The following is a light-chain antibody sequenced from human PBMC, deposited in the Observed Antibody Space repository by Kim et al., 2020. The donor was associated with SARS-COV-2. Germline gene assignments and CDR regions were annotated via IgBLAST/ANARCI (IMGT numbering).Light chain of an antibody. Sequence: PGGTVPLTCGSTTGPVTSGHYPYWFQQKPGQAPRTLFYDTNNRHSWTPARFSGSLLGGKAALTLSGAQPEDEAEYYCLLSYSGARVFGGGTQLTVL. CDR3: LLSYSGARV. CDR1: TGPVTSGHY. CDR2: DTN. V-gene: IGLV7-46*01. J-gene: IGLJ2*01.